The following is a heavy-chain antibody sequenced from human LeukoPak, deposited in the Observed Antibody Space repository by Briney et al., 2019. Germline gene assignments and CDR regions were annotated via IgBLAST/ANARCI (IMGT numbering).Heavy chain of an antibody. V-gene: IGHV3-7*01. D-gene: IGHD1-1*01. CDR1: GLIFRSYW. J-gene: IGHJ4*02. CDR2: INQDGSEK. Sequence: PGGSHRLSCAVSGLIFRSYWMSWVRQAPGKGLDWVANINQDGSEKYFVDSVKGRFTISRDNAKNSLHLQLNTLRAEDTAVYYCATDSPETAAFDYWGQGTLVTVSS. CDR3: ATDSPETAAFDY.